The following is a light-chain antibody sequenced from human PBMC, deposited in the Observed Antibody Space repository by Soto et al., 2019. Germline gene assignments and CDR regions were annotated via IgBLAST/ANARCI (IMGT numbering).Light chain of an antibody. V-gene: IGKV1-39*01. J-gene: IGKJ1*01. CDR3: QEIYSTS. CDR1: QGISSY. CDR2: AAS. Sequence: DIHVTQSPSSLSASVGDRATITCRASQGISSYLAWYQQKPGKAPKLLTYAASTLQSGVPSRFSGSGSGTDFTLTISSLQHEDIATYYFQEIYSTSFGQGANVDIK.